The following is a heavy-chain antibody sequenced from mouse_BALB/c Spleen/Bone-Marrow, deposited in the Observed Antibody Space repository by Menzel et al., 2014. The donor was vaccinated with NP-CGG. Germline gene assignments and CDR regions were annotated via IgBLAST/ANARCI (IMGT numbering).Heavy chain of an antibody. CDR3: ARYYYRTMDY. CDR1: GFNIKDTY. Sequence: VQLQQSGAELVKPGASVKLSCTASGFNIKDTYMHWVKQRPEQGLEWIGRIDPANGNTKYDPKFQGRATVTADTSSSTAYLQLSSLTSEDTAVYYCARYYYRTMDYWVQGTSVTVSS. J-gene: IGHJ4*01. V-gene: IGHV14-3*02. D-gene: IGHD1-1*01. CDR2: IDPANGNT.